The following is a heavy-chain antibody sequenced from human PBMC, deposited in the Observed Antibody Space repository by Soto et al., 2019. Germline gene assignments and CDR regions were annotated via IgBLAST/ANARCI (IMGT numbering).Heavy chain of an antibody. D-gene: IGHD2-2*01. CDR1: GGSINSYY. V-gene: IGHV4-59*01. J-gene: IGHJ4*02. CDR2: IYYSGNT. CDR3: ARVRGYCSSTSCLNFDY. Sequence: QVQLQESGPGLVKPSETLSLTCSVSGGSINSYYWSWIRQSPGKGLEWIGFIYYSGNTNYNPSLKSRVTMSVDTSKNQFSLKLSSVTAADTAVYYCARVRGYCSSTSCLNFDYWGPGTLVTVSS.